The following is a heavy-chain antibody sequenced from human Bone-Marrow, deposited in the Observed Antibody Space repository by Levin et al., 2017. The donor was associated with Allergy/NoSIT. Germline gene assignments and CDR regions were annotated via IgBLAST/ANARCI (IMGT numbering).Heavy chain of an antibody. J-gene: IGHJ4*02. CDR2: FHYTGST. D-gene: IGHD2/OR15-2a*01. CDR3: ARQIGHYLQSLFDH. CDR1: GDTMSENY. V-gene: IGHV4-59*01. Sequence: KSSETLSLTCTVSGDTMSENYWTWIRQPPGKGLEWIGYFHYTGSTHYNPSVTSRATISADRSKKQFTLNLRSVTAADTAVYYCARQIGHYLQSLFDHWGQGNLVTVSS.